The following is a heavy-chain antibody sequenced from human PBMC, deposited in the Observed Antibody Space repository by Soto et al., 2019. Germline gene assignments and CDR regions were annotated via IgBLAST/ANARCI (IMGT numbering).Heavy chain of an antibody. CDR3: ASSGYSSSRYYGMDV. CDR2: INHSGST. J-gene: IGHJ6*02. V-gene: IGHV4-34*01. D-gene: IGHD6-13*01. Sequence: SETLSLTCAVYGGSFSGYYWSWIRQPPGKGLEWIGEINHSGSTNYNPSLKSRVTISVDTSKNQFSLKLSSVTAADTAVYYCASSGYSSSRYYGMDVWGQGTTVTVSS. CDR1: GGSFSGYY.